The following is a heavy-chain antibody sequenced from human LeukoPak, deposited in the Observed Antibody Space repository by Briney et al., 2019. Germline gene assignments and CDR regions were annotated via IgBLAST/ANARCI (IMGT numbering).Heavy chain of an antibody. V-gene: IGHV1-69*13. CDR2: FIPIFGTA. CDR3: ARLGAAAGNKGNCFDP. Sequence: ASVKVSCKASGDTFSSYTISWVRQAPGQGLEWMGGFIPIFGTANYAQKFQGRVTITADESTSTAYMELSSLRSEDTAVYYCARLGAAAGNKGNCFDPWGQGTLVTVSS. D-gene: IGHD6-13*01. CDR1: GDTFSSYT. J-gene: IGHJ5*02.